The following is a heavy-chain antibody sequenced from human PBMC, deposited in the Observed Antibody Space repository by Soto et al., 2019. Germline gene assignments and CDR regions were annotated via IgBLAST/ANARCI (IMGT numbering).Heavy chain of an antibody. CDR1: GGSISSSSYY. J-gene: IGHJ4*02. Sequence: SETLSLTCTVSGGSISSSSYYWGWIRQPPGKGLEWIGSIYYSGSTYYNPSLKSRVTISVDTSKNHFSLKLSSVTAADTAVYYCARLQRGIQLHGSYYFDYWGQGTLVTVSS. V-gene: IGHV4-39*01. CDR3: ARLQRGIQLHGSYYFDY. CDR2: IYYSGST. D-gene: IGHD5-18*01.